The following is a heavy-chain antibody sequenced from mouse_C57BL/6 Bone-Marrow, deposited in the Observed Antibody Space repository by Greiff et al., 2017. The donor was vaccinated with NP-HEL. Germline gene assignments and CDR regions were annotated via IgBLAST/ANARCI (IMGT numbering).Heavy chain of an antibody. CDR2: INYDGSST. CDR1: GFTFSDYY. CDR3: ARGSYYGSSYDAMDY. Sequence: EVQRVESEGGLVQPGSSMKLSCTASGFTFSDYYMAWVRQVPEKGLEWVANINYDGSSTYYLDSLKSRFIISRDNAKNILYLQMSSLKSEDTATYYCARGSYYGSSYDAMDYWGQGTSVTVSS. D-gene: IGHD1-1*01. J-gene: IGHJ4*01. V-gene: IGHV5-16*01.